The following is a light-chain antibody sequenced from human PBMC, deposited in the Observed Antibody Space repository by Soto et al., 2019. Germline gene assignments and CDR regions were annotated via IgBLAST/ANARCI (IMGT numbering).Light chain of an antibody. CDR1: QSVSSN. Sequence: EIVMTQSPATLSVSPGERATLSCRASQSVSSNLAWYQQKPGQAPRLLIYGASTRATGVPVRFSGSGSGTEFTLTIRSLQSEEFAVYYCQHYNNWTPWTFGQGTKVEIK. J-gene: IGKJ1*01. V-gene: IGKV3-15*01. CDR3: QHYNNWTPWT. CDR2: GAS.